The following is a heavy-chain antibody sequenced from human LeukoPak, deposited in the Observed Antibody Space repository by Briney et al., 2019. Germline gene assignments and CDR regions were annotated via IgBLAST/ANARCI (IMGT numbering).Heavy chain of an antibody. CDR1: GYTFTSYY. D-gene: IGHD3-9*01. Sequence: ASVKVSCKASGYTFTSYYMHWVRQAPGQGLEWMGIINPSGGSTSYAQKFQGRVTITRNTSISTAYMELSSLRSEDTAVYYCARSRYFDWLLSFGPNDASDIWGQGTMVTVSS. CDR3: ARSRYFDWLLSFGPNDASDI. CDR2: INPSGGST. J-gene: IGHJ3*02. V-gene: IGHV1-46*01.